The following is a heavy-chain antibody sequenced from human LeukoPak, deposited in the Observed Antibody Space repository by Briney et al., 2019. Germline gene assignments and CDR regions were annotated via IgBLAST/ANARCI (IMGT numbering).Heavy chain of an antibody. J-gene: IGHJ4*02. CDR3: AKTLLPWFGEFAYYFDY. CDR1: GFTFSSYA. V-gene: IGHV3-23*01. CDR2: ISGSGGST. D-gene: IGHD3-10*01. Sequence: GGSLRLSCAASGFTFSSYAMSWVRQAPGKGLEWVSAISGSGGSTYYADSVKGRFTISRDNSKNTLYLQMNSLRAEDTAVYYCAKTLLPWFGEFAYYFDYWGQGTLVTVSS.